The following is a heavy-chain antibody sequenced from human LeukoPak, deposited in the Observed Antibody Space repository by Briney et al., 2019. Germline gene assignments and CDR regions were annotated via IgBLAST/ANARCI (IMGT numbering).Heavy chain of an antibody. CDR3: ARAPSVTTHVDP. CDR2: ISAYNGNT. D-gene: IGHD4-17*01. V-gene: IGHV1-18*01. J-gene: IGHJ5*02. Sequence: ASVKVSCKASGYTFTSYGISWVRQAPGQGLEWMGWISAYNGNTNYAQKLQGRVTMSTDQSTSIAYMELRSLRSDGTAVYYCARAPSVTTHVDPWGEGTLVTVCS. CDR1: GYTFTSYG.